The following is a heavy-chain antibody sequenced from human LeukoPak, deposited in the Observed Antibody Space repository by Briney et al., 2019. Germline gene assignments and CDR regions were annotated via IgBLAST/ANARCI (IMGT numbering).Heavy chain of an antibody. CDR3: ARGTWTAYYYYGMDV. Sequence: SETLSLTCTVSGGSISSSSYYWGWIRQPPGKGLEWLGSIYYSGSTYYNPSLKSRVTISVDTSKNQFSLKLSSVTAADTAVYYCARGTWTAYYYYGMDVWGQGTTVTVSS. CDR2: IYYSGST. D-gene: IGHD3/OR15-3a*01. V-gene: IGHV4-39*07. CDR1: GGSISSSSYY. J-gene: IGHJ6*02.